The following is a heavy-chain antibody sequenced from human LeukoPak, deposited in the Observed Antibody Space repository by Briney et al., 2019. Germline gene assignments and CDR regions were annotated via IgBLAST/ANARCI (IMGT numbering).Heavy chain of an antibody. CDR2: ISSSSSYI. V-gene: IGHV3-21*01. CDR1: GFTFSSYS. J-gene: IGHJ4*02. Sequence: GGSLRLSCAASGFTFSSYSMNWVRQAPGKGLEWASYISSSSSYIYYADSVKGRFTISRDNAKNSLYLQMNSLRAEDTAVYYCARETQSGSYSFDYWGQGTLVTVSS. D-gene: IGHD1-26*01. CDR3: ARETQSGSYSFDY.